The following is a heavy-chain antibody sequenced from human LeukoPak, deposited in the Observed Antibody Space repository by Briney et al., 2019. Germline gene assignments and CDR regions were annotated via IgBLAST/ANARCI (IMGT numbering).Heavy chain of an antibody. J-gene: IGHJ5*02. V-gene: IGHV3-74*01. D-gene: IGHD2-2*01. CDR2: INSDGSST. CDR3: ARDRGYCSSTSCYDNH. CDR1: GFTFSSYW. Sequence: GGPLKLSCKASGFTFSSYWMHWVRQAPGKGLVWFSLINSDGSSTSYADSVKGRFTISRDNAKNTLYLQMNSLRAEDTAVYYCARDRGYCSSTSCYDNHWGQGTLVTVSS.